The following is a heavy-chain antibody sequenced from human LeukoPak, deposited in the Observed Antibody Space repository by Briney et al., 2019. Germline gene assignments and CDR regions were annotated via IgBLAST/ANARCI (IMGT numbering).Heavy chain of an antibody. J-gene: IGHJ4*02. CDR2: IIPIFGTA. D-gene: IGHD3-22*01. CDR1: GGTFSSYA. Sequence: SVKVSCKASGGTFSSYAISWVRQAPGQGLEWMGGIIPIFGTANYAQKFQGRVTITTDESTSTAYMELSSLRSEDTAVYYCARGRYYDSSGYGQFDYWGQGTLVTVSS. CDR3: ARGRYYDSSGYGQFDY. V-gene: IGHV1-69*05.